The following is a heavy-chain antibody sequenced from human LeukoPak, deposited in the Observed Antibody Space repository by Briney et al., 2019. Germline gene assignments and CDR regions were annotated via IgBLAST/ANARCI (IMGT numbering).Heavy chain of an antibody. V-gene: IGHV6-1*01. D-gene: IGHD1-14*01. CDR3: TRGRNSAFDY. CDR2: TYYGSKWSN. J-gene: IGHJ4*02. Sequence: SQTLSLTCVISGDSLSSNGVAWIWVTQSPSRGLEWLGRTYYGSKWSNDYALSVKSRITINPDTSKNQFSLQLNSVTPEDTAVYYCTRGRNSAFDYWGQGTLVTVSS. CDR1: GDSLSSNGVA.